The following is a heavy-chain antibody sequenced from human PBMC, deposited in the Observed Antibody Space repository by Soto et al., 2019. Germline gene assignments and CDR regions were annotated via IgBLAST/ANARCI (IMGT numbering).Heavy chain of an antibody. CDR2: ISYSGSP. D-gene: IGHD5-12*01. CDR3: ARAVLYSGYDLRYYFDY. J-gene: IGHJ4*02. V-gene: IGHV4-59*01. CDR1: GGSISGYY. Sequence: ETLSLTCTVSGGSISGYYWSWIRQPPGKGLEWIGYISYSGSPNYNPSLRSRVTISVDTSQNQFSLKLTSVTAADTAVYYCARAVLYSGYDLRYYFDYWGQGTLVTVS.